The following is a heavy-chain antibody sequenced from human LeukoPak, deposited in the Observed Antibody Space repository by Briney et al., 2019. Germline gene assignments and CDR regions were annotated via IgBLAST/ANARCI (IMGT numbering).Heavy chain of an antibody. CDR1: GYTFTSYG. V-gene: IGHV1-18*01. J-gene: IGHJ4*02. CDR2: ISAYNGST. CDR3: ARVRWLRPPDY. Sequence: ASVKVSCKASGYTFTSYGISWVRQAPGQGLEWMGWISAYNGSTNYAQKLQGRVTLTTDTSTSTAYMELRSLRSDDTAVYYCARVRWLRPPDYWGQGTLVTVSS. D-gene: IGHD4-17*01.